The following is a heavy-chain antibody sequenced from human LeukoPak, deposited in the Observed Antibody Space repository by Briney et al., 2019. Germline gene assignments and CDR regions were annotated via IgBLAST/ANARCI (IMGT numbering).Heavy chain of an antibody. J-gene: IGHJ6*03. Sequence: GESLKISCKGSGYSFTTYWIGWVRQMPGKGLEWMGIIYPGDSDTRYSPSFQGQVTISADRSISTAYLQWSSLKASDTAMYYCARGFFGGYYYYYYMDVWGKGTAVTVSS. CDR2: IYPGDSDT. V-gene: IGHV5-51*01. D-gene: IGHD3-3*01. CDR3: ARGFFGGYYYYYYMDV. CDR1: GYSFTTYW.